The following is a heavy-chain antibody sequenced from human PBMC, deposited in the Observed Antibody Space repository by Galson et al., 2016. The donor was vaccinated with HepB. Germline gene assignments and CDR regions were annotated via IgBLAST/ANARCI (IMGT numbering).Heavy chain of an antibody. J-gene: IGHJ4*02. V-gene: IGHV3-23*01. D-gene: IGHD4-17*01. CDR1: GFMFSNHA. CDR2: LSGNGGAT. Sequence: LRLSCAASGFMFSNHAMSWVRQAPGKGLEWVSTLSGNGGATSYADSVQGRFTISRDNSKNTLYLQMDSLRAEDTAVYYCAKGAAVTMFNPATLFDYWGQGIMVTVSS. CDR3: AKGAAVTMFNPATLFDY.